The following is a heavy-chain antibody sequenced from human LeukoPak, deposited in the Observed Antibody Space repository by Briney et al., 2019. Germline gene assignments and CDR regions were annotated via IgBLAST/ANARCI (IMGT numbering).Heavy chain of an antibody. D-gene: IGHD4-23*01. J-gene: IGHJ4*02. CDR3: AKGELPDY. Sequence: GSLRLSCAASGFTFSSYGMHWVRQAPGKGLEWVAVISYDGSNKYYADSVKGRFTISRDNSKNTLYLQMNSLRAEDTAAYYCAKGELPDYWGQGTLVTVSS. CDR1: GFTFSSYG. V-gene: IGHV3-30*18. CDR2: ISYDGSNK.